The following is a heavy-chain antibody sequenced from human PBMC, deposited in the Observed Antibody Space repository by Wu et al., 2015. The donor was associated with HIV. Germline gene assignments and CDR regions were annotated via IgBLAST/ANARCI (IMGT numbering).Heavy chain of an antibody. CDR3: ARVQFDPKYYTYFDL. J-gene: IGHJ5*01. D-gene: IGHD3-10*01. CDR1: GGSFRSYG. CDR2: LIPIFGTD. V-gene: IGHV1-69*05. Sequence: QIQLVQSGAEVKKPGSSVKLSCKASGGSFRSYGVTWVRQAPGQGLEWMGGLIPIFGTDNYTQKFHDRVSITTDESSSTAYMELRSLTSDDAALYFCARVQFDPKYYTYFDLWGQGTLVTVSS.